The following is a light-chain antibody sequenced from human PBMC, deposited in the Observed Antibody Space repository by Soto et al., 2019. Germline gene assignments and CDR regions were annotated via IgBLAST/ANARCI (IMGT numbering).Light chain of an antibody. CDR3: QQTYNAPWT. Sequence: EIVMTQSPATLSVSPGERATLSCRASQSINSNLTWYQQKPGQAPRLLIYGASTRATGIPARFSGSGSGTEFTLSISSLQAEDYGTYFCQQTYNAPWTFGQGTKVEIK. CDR1: QSINSN. J-gene: IGKJ1*01. CDR2: GAS. V-gene: IGKV3-15*01.